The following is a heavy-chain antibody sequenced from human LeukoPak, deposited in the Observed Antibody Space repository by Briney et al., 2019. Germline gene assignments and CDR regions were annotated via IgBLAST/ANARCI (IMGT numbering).Heavy chain of an antibody. D-gene: IGHD4-17*01. CDR3: ARDRMTTVRYAEYFQH. Sequence: ASVRVSCKTSGYTFTSYGISWVRQAPGQGLEWMGWFSAYNGNTNYAQKFQGRVTMTTDTSTSTAYMELSSLRSDDTAVYYCARDRMTTVRYAEYFQHWGQGTLVTVSS. J-gene: IGHJ1*01. V-gene: IGHV1-18*01. CDR1: GYTFTSYG. CDR2: FSAYNGNT.